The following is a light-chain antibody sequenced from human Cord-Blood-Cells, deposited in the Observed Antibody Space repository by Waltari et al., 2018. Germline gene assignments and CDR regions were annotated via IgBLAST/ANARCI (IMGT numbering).Light chain of an antibody. CDR2: DAS. V-gene: IGKV1-5*01. CDR1: QRISSW. CDR3: QQYNSYST. Sequence: DIQMTQSPSTLSASVGDRVTITCRASQRISSWLAWYQQKPGKAPKLLIYDASRLESGVPSRFIGSGSGTAFTLTISSLQPDDFATYYCQQYNSYSTFGQGTKVEIK. J-gene: IGKJ1*01.